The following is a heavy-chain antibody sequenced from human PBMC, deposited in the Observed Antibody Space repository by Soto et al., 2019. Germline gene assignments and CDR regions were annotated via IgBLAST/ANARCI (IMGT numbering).Heavy chain of an antibody. CDR1: GGTFSSYA. J-gene: IGHJ5*02. V-gene: IGHV1-69*01. Sequence: QVQLVQSGAEVKKPGSSVKVSCKASGGTFSSYAISWVRQAPGQGLEWMGGIIPIFVTANYAQKFQGRVTITAEESTSTAHMELSSLRAEDTAVYYCARRPITMVRGSSTDNWFDPWGQGTLVTVSS. CDR3: ARRPITMVRGSSTDNWFDP. D-gene: IGHD3-10*01. CDR2: IIPIFVTA.